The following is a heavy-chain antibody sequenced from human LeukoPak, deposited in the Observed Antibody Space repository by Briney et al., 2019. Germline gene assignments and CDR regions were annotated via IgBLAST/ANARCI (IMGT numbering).Heavy chain of an antibody. J-gene: IGHJ3*02. V-gene: IGHV1-8*03. CDR1: GYTFTGYY. CDR3: ARGTSSDAFDI. D-gene: IGHD6-13*01. Sequence: GASVEVSCKASGYTFTGYYMHWVRQAPGQGLEWMGWINPNSGNTGYAQKFQGRVTITRNTSISTAYMELSSLRSADTAVYYCARGTSSDAFDIWGQGTMVTVSS. CDR2: INPNSGNT.